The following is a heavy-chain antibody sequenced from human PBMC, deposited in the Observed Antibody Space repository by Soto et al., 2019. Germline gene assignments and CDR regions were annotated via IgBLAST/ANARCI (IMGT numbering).Heavy chain of an antibody. D-gene: IGHD1-1*01. CDR3: AKFEGHPLESWYLDF. CDR1: GFTFSAYA. V-gene: IGHV3-23*01. CDR2: IHGGGGAT. J-gene: IGHJ2*01. Sequence: EVQLLESGGGLVQPGGSLRLSCAASGFTFSAYAMGWVRQAPGKGLEWVSTIHGGGGATHYADSVKGRFTISRDDSKNTRYAQMNSLSAEDTAVYYCAKFEGHPLESWYLDFWGRGTLVTVSS.